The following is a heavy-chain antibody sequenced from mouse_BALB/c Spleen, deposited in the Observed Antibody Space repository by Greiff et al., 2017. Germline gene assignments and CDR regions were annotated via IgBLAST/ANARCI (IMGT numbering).Heavy chain of an antibody. J-gene: IGHJ1*01. CDR3: ARDWNYRYGGYFDV. V-gene: IGHV5-6-3*01. D-gene: IGHD2-14*01. CDR1: GFTFSSYG. Sequence: EVQLQESGGGLVQPGGSLKLSCAASGFTFSSYGMSWVRQTPDKRLELVATINSNGGSTYYPDSVKGRFTISRDNAKNTLYLQMSSLKSEDTAMYYCARDWNYRYGGYFDVWGAGTTVTVSS. CDR2: INSNGGST.